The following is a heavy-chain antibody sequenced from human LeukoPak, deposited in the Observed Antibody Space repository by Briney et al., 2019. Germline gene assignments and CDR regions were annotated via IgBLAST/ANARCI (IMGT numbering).Heavy chain of an antibody. CDR3: ARERGYSYNDAFDI. Sequence: SETLSLTCTVSGGSISSYYWSWIRQPPGKGLEWIGYIYYSGSTNYNPSLKSRVTISVDTSKNQFSLKLSSVTAADTAVYYCARERGYSYNDAFDIWGQGTMVTVSS. V-gene: IGHV4-59*12. CDR1: GGSISSYY. D-gene: IGHD5-18*01. CDR2: IYYSGST. J-gene: IGHJ3*02.